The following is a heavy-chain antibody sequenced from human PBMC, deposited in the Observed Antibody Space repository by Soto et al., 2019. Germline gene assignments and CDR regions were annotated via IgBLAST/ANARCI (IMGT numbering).Heavy chain of an antibody. CDR2: IYYSGST. J-gene: IGHJ4*02. CDR1: GGSINSGDYY. Sequence: SETLSLTCTVSGGSINSGDYYWSWIRQPPGKGLEWIGYIYYSGSTDYNPSLKSRVTISVDTSKNQFSLKLSSVTAADTAVYYCAREVRRRGSGSYYNRWKYYFDYWGQGTLVTVSS. D-gene: IGHD3-10*01. V-gene: IGHV4-30-4*01. CDR3: AREVRRRGSGSYYNRWKYYFDY.